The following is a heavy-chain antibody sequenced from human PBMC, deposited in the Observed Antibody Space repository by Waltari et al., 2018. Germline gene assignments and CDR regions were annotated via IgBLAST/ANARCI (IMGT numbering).Heavy chain of an antibody. D-gene: IGHD4-17*01. Sequence: LKHWAADLFKPSKTLSLTSPANGGSFVVYYWSCIRSPPGKGREGIGEINHSGSTNYNPSLKSRGTISVDTSKNQFSLRLSSVTAADTAVYYCARITTVTTSAFDIWGQGTMVTVSS. CDR1: GGSFVVYY. CDR3: ARITTVTTSAFDI. J-gene: IGHJ3*02. CDR2: INHSGST. V-gene: IGHV4-34*01.